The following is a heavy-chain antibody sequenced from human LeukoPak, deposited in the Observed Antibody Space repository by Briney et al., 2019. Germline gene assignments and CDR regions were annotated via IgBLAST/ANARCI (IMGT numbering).Heavy chain of an antibody. CDR2: MNPNSGNT. CDR1: GYTFTNYD. Sequence: ASAKVSCKASGYTFTNYDINWVRQATGQGLEWMGWMNPNSGNTRYAQKFQGRVTMTRDMFTSTDYMELTSLTSDDTAVYYCARDNSVGETAWWFDPWGQGTLVTVSS. J-gene: IGHJ5*02. D-gene: IGHD1-26*01. CDR3: ARDNSVGETAWWFDP. V-gene: IGHV1-8*01.